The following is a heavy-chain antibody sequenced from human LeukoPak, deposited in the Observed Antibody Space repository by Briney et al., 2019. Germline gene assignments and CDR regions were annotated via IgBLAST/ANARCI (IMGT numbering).Heavy chain of an antibody. CDR1: GFTFSSYA. CDR2: ISYDGSNK. Sequence: GGSLRLSCAASGFTFSSYAMHWVRQAPGKGLEWVAVISYDGSNKYYADSVKGRFTISRDNSKNTLYLQMNSLRAEDTAVYYCARGYYDSSGYYWGYFDYRGQGTLVTVSS. CDR3: ARGYYDSSGYYWGYFDY. J-gene: IGHJ4*02. V-gene: IGHV3-30-3*01. D-gene: IGHD3-22*01.